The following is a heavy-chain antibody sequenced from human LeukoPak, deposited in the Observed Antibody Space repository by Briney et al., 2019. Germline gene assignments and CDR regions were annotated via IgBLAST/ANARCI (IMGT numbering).Heavy chain of an antibody. V-gene: IGHV7-4-1*02. CDR2: INTNTGNP. D-gene: IGHD1-7*01. CDR1: GYTFTSYA. J-gene: IGHJ2*01. CDR3: AREGLELRNWYFDL. Sequence: ASVKVSCKASGYTFTSYAMNWVQQAPGQGLEWMGWINTNTGNPTYAQGFTGRFVFSLDTSVSTAYLQISSLKAEDTAVYYCAREGLELRNWYFDLWGRGTLVTVSS.